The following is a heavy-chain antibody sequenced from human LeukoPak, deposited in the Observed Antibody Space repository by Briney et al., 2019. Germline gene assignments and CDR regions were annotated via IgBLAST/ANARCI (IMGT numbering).Heavy chain of an antibody. CDR3: ARDSGGY. V-gene: IGHV3-7*01. J-gene: IGHJ4*02. CDR2: IKQDGSEK. Sequence: PGGSLRLSCAASGFSFSSYEINWVRQAPGKGLEWVANIKQDGSEKYYVDSVKGRFTISRDNAKNSLYLQMNSLRAEDTAVYYCARDSGGYWGQGTLVTVSS. D-gene: IGHD3-10*01. CDR1: GFSFSSYE.